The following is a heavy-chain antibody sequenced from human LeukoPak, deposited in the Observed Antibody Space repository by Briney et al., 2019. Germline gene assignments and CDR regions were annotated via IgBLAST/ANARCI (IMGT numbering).Heavy chain of an antibody. CDR3: ARQGHTGSSWADY. CDR1: GYSFTTYW. D-gene: IGHD6-13*01. V-gene: IGHV5-51*01. Sequence: GESLKISCKGSGYSFTTYWIAWVRQMPGKGLEWMGIIYPGDSDTTYSPSFQGQVTISADKSISTAYLQWSNLKASDTAMYYCARQGHTGSSWADYWGQGTLVTVSS. CDR2: IYPGDSDT. J-gene: IGHJ4*02.